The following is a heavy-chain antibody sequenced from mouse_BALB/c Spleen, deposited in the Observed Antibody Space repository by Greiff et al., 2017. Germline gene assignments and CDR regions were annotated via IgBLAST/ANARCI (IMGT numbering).Heavy chain of an antibody. J-gene: IGHJ4*01. Sequence: VMLVESGPGLVQPSQSLSITCTVSGFSLTSYGVHWVRQSPGKGLEWLGVIWSGGSTDYNAAFISRLSISKDNSKSQVFFKMNSLQANDTAIYYCARNCGNYYAMDYWGQGTSVTVSS. CDR1: GFSLTSYG. D-gene: IGHD2-1*01. V-gene: IGHV2-2*02. CDR3: ARNCGNYYAMDY. CDR2: IWSGGST.